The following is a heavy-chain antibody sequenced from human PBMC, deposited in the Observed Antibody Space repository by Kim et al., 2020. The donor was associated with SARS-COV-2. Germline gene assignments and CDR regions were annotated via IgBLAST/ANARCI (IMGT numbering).Heavy chain of an antibody. D-gene: IGHD2-15*01. CDR1: GYTLTELS. CDR3: ATGRVAGPPAWFDP. Sequence: ASVKVSCKVSGYTLTELSMHWVRQTPGKGLEWMGGFDPEDGETIYAQKFQGRVTMTEDTSTDTAYMELSSLRSEDTAVYYCATGRVAGPPAWFDPWGQGTLVTVSS. V-gene: IGHV1-24*01. CDR2: FDPEDGET. J-gene: IGHJ5*02.